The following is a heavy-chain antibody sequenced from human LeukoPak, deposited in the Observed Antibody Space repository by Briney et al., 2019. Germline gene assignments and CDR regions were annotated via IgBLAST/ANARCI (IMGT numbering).Heavy chain of an antibody. D-gene: IGHD2-2*02. Sequence: SETLSLTCTVSGYSISSGYYWGWIRQPPGKGLEWIGSIYHSGSTYYNPSLKSRFTISVDTSKNQFSLKLSSVTAADTAVYYCAKLGYCSSTSCYTIVPTNYFDYWGQGTLVTVSS. J-gene: IGHJ4*02. CDR1: GYSISSGYY. CDR3: AKLGYCSSTSCYTIVPTNYFDY. CDR2: IYHSGST. V-gene: IGHV4-38-2*02.